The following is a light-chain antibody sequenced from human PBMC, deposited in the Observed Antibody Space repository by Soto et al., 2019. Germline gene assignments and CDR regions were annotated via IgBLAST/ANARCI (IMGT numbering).Light chain of an antibody. J-gene: IGKJ1*01. CDR3: QKYDRYPWT. V-gene: IGKV1-5*03. Sequence: DIQMTQSPSTLSASVGDRVTITCRASQTISDWLAWFQQRPGKAPNLLISQASNLQSGVPSRFSGSGSGANYTLTIRSRQPDDVATYYCQKYDRYPWTFGQGTKVEIK. CDR2: QAS. CDR1: QTISDW.